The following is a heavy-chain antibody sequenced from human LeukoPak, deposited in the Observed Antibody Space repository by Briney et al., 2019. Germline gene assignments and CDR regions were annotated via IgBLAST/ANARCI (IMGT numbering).Heavy chain of an antibody. CDR2: IIPILGIA. D-gene: IGHD2-15*01. CDR3: ARDITRSHRSLSSWFPP. V-gene: IGHV1-69*04. CDR1: GGTFISYA. J-gene: IGHJ5*02. Sequence: SVTVSFTGSGGTFISYAISWVRQAPGQGSEWMGGIIPILGIANYAQEFPGGVTITADKSPSTAYMVLSTLRSEHTPVYYCARDITRSHRSLSSWFPPWGQATLVTVSS.